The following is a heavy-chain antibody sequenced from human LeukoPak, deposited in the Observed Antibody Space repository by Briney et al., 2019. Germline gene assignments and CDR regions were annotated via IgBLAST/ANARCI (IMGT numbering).Heavy chain of an antibody. CDR3: ARLNGYCSGSSCHESCLTSKTNNWFDP. CDR1: GFTFSSYG. CDR2: IRYDGSNK. V-gene: IGHV3-30*02. D-gene: IGHD2-15*01. Sequence: PGGSLRLSCAASGFTFSSYGMHWVRQAPGKGLEWVAFIRYDGSNKYYADSVKGRFTISRDNSKNTLYLQMNSLRAEDTAVYYCARLNGYCSGSSCHESCLTSKTNNWFDPWGQGTLVTVSS. J-gene: IGHJ5*02.